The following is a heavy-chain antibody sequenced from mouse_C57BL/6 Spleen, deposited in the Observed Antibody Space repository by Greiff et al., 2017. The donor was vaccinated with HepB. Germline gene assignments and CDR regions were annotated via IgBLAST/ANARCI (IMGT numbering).Heavy chain of an antibody. Sequence: DVKLQESGPGLVKPSQSLSLTCSVTGYSITSGYYWNWIRQFPGNKLEWMGYISYDGSNNYNPSLKNRISITRDTSKNQFFLKLNSVTTEDTATYYCARDKVYYDYFDYWGQGTTLTVSS. D-gene: IGHD2-4*01. V-gene: IGHV3-6*01. J-gene: IGHJ2*01. CDR1: GYSITSGYY. CDR2: ISYDGSN. CDR3: ARDKVYYDYFDY.